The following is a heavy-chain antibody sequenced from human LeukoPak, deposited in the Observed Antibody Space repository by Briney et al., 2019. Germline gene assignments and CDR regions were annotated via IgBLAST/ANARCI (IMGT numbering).Heavy chain of an antibody. CDR1: GYSFTGYY. D-gene: IGHD4-17*01. CDR3: ARRSSGDSFDY. J-gene: IGHJ4*02. Sequence: ASVKVSCKASGYSFTGYYMHWVRQAPGQGLEWMGWINPNSGGTNYAQKFHVKVTMTRDTSISTAYMELSRLRSDDTAVYCGARRSSGDSFDYWGQGTLVTVSS. V-gene: IGHV1-2*02. CDR2: INPNSGGT.